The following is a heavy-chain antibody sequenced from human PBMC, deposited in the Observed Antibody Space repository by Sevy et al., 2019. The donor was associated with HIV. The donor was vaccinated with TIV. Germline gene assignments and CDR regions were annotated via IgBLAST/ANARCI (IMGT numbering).Heavy chain of an antibody. J-gene: IGHJ6*03. CDR2: IYTSGST. D-gene: IGHD1-26*01. CDR3: ARYGKYNYYYYYMDV. Sequence: SETLSLTCTVSGGSISSGSYYWSWIRQPAGKGLEWIGRIYTSGSTNYNPSLKSRVTISVDTSKNQFSLKLSSVTAADTAVYYCARYGKYNYYYYYMDVWGKRTTVTVSS. CDR1: GGSISSGSYY. V-gene: IGHV4-61*02.